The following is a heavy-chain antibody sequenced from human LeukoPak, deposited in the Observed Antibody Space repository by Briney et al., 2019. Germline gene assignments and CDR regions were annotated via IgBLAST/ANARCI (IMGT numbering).Heavy chain of an antibody. CDR1: GDSVSGISFY. V-gene: IGHV4-61*01. D-gene: IGHD3-22*01. CDR2: IQYSGST. J-gene: IGHJ4*02. CDR3: ARYYDSSGYWSTPHFDY. Sequence: SETLSLTCTVSGDSVSGISFYGSWIRQPPGKGLQYIGYIQYSGSTNYIPSLKSRVTISVDASKNQFSLKLSSVTAADTAVYYCARYYDSSGYWSTPHFDYWGQGTLVTVSS.